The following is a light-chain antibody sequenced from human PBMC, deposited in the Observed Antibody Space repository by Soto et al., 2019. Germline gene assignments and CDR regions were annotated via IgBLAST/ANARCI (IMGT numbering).Light chain of an antibody. CDR2: AAS. V-gene: IGKV1-39*01. CDR3: QQYGSFTWT. J-gene: IGKJ1*01. Sequence: DLQMTQSPSSLSASVGDRVTITCRASQSISSYLNWYQQKPGKAPKLLIYAASSLQSGVPSRFSGSGSGTCFTLTISRLEPEDFAVYYCQQYGSFTWTFGQGTKVDIK. CDR1: QSISSY.